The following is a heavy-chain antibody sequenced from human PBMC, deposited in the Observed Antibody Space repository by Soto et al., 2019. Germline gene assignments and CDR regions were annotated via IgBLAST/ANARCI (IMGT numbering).Heavy chain of an antibody. CDR1: AFTFGSYR. CDR3: ERDSGYGSGTSVNHYIDY. J-gene: IGHJ4*01. V-gene: IGHV3-7*01. CDR2: IKWDACEK. D-gene: IGHD3-10*01. Sequence: GWALSLSCQPSAFTFGSYRMSWVRQAPGRAQEGLPTIKWDACEKTYVDPVKGRFTMSSDNAKNSLYLRMESLRAEDTAVYYCERDSGYGSGTSVNHYIDYWGHVSLVTSPQ.